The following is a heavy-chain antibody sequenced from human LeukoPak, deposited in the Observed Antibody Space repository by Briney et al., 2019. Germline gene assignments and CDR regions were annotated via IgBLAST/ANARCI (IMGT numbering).Heavy chain of an antibody. D-gene: IGHD7-27*01. CDR1: GFTFTTYW. CDR2: INQDGSEK. Sequence: PGGSLILSCAASGFTFTTYWMSWVRQAPGKGLEWVANINQDGSEKYYVDSVKGRFTISRDNSKNTLYLQMNSLRVEDTAIYYCAREINWGTINYYYGIDVWGQGTTVTVSS. J-gene: IGHJ6*02. V-gene: IGHV3-7*01. CDR3: AREINWGTINYYYGIDV.